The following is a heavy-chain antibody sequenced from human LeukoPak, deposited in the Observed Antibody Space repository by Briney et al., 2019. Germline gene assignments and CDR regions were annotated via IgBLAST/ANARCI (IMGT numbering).Heavy chain of an antibody. CDR1: GFTFTNYA. J-gene: IGHJ6*03. D-gene: IGHD3-3*01. CDR3: AKAPREASITIFGVDYYMDV. V-gene: IGHV3-23*01. CDR2: ISSSGGST. Sequence: GGSLRLSCAASGFTFTNYAMRWVRQITGKGLEWVAGISSSGGSTFYADSVKGRFTISRDKSKNMVFLQMNSLRAEDTAVYYCAKAPREASITIFGVDYYMDVWGKGTTVTVSS.